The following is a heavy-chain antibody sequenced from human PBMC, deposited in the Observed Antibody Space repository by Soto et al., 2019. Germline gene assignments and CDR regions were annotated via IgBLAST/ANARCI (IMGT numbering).Heavy chain of an antibody. D-gene: IGHD1-26*01. J-gene: IGHJ6*03. Sequence: QVQLQESGPGLVKPSETLSLTCAVSGGSISISNWWSWVRQTPGKGLEWIGQIHHRGSTNYSPSLTSRVTISVAKSKNQFSLKIDSVTAADPAVYYCARGGYYFSMDVWGKGTTVTVSS. CDR2: IHHRGST. V-gene: IGHV4-4*02. CDR1: GGSISISNW. CDR3: ARGGYYFSMDV.